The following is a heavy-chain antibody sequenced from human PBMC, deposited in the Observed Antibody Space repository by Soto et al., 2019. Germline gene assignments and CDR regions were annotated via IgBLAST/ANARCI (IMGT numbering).Heavy chain of an antibody. CDR1: GFTFSRVS. CDR3: ARVAY. V-gene: IGHV3-21*01. CDR2: ISSASSET. Sequence: GGSLRLSCEASGFTFSRVSMNLVRQVPGKGLECVSSISSASSETWYSDSVKGRFIISRDNAQNSLFLQMNTLRPDDSAIYYCARVAYWGPGTQVTVSS. J-gene: IGHJ4*02.